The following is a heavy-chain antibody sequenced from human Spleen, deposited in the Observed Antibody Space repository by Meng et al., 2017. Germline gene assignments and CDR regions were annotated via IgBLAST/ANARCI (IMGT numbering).Heavy chain of an antibody. CDR3: ARDSGLLEWLKYLDH. V-gene: IGHV4-4*03. CDR2: INHSGTT. J-gene: IGHJ4*02. Sequence: QGPRHEPGPGWVKPPGNLSPTLAVAGDSISSNNWWSWVRQAPGKGLEWIGEINHSGTTNYNPSLKSRVTISLDDSKNQFSLKVSSVTAADTAVYYCARDSGLLEWLKYLDHWGQGTLVTVSS. D-gene: IGHD3-3*01. CDR1: GDSISSNNW.